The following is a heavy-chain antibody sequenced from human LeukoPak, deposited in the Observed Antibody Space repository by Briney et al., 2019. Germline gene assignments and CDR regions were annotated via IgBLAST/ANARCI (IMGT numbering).Heavy chain of an antibody. D-gene: IGHD5-18*01. CDR3: AAHRGHTYGPLDY. CDR2: IYQSGRT. V-gene: IGHV4-4*02. Sequence: SETLSLTCALFHGSISNRNWWTWVRQSPGKGVEWIGEIYQSGRTNYNPSLNSRVIISVDMSNNQFSLRLDSMTAADTAVYFCAAHRGHTYGPLDYWGQGILVTVSS. CDR1: HGSISNRNW. J-gene: IGHJ4*02.